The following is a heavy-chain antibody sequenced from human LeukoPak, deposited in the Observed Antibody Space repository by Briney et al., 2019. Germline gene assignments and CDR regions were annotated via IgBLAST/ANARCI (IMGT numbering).Heavy chain of an antibody. V-gene: IGHV4-59*01. J-gene: IGHJ5*02. CDR3: ARMKKPYSSSSKWSDP. CDR2: IYYSGST. CDR1: GGSISSYY. D-gene: IGHD6-6*01. Sequence: SETLSLTCTVSGGSISSYYWSWFRQPPGKGLEWIGYIYYSGSTNYNPSLKSQVTISVDTSKNQFSLKLSSVTAADTAVYYCARMKKPYSSSSKWSDPWGQGTLVTVSS.